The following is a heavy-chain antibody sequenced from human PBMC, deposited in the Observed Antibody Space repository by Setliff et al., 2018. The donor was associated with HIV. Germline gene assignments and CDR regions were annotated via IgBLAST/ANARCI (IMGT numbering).Heavy chain of an antibody. CDR3: AGVISQFSDGQKDYFQY. D-gene: IGHD2-21*01. V-gene: IGHV1-2*02. Sequence: ASVKVSCKASGYTLTDFYIHWVRQAPGQGLEWMGWIAPNSGGTGYAENFQGRVTMTRDTSVNTAYMELSRLTSDDTAVYYCAGVISQFSDGQKDYFQYWGQGTLVTVSS. CDR1: GYTLTDFY. CDR2: IAPNSGGT. J-gene: IGHJ4*02.